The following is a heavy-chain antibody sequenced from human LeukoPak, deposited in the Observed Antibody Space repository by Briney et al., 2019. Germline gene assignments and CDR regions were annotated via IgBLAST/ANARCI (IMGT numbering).Heavy chain of an antibody. J-gene: IGHJ4*02. CDR1: GGSFSGYY. CDR3: ARWGGTLPRDY. Sequence: PSETLSLTCAVYGGSFSGYYWSWIRQPPGKGLEWIGEINHGGSTNYNPSLKSRVTISVDTSKNQFSLELSSVSAADTAVYYCARWGGTLPRDYWGQGTLVTVSS. D-gene: IGHD1-26*01. V-gene: IGHV4-34*01. CDR2: INHGGST.